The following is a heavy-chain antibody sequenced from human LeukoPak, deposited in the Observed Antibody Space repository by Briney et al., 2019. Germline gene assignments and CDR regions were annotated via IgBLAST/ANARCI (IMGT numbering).Heavy chain of an antibody. J-gene: IGHJ5*01. CDR2: IYYSGST. CDR3: ARGTIVALIFWLDS. CDR1: GSSVSSGSYY. V-gene: IGHV4-61*01. Sequence: SETLSLTCTVSGSSVSSGSYYSSWIRQPPGKGLEWIGYIYYSGSTNYNPSLKSRVTISVDTSKNQFSLKLSAVTAADTAVYYCARGTIVALIFWLDSWGQGTLVTVSS. D-gene: IGHD5-12*01.